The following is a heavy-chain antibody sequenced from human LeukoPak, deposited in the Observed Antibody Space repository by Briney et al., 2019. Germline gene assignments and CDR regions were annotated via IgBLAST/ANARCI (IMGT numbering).Heavy chain of an antibody. CDR2: IWYDGSNR. J-gene: IGHJ4*02. CDR3: VRDRGALQYFDY. V-gene: IGHV3-33*01. CDR1: GFTFRNHG. D-gene: IGHD2/OR15-2a*01. Sequence: PGGSLRLSCAASGFTFRNHGMHWIRQAPGKGLEWVAIIWYDGSNRYYAASVNGRFTISRDNSKNTLYLQMNSLRDDDTAVHYCVRDRGALQYFDYWGQGTLVTVSS.